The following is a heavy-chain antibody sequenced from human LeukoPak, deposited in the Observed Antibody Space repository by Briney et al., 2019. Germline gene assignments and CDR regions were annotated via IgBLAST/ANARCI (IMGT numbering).Heavy chain of an antibody. CDR1: GFSISDYY. CDR3: MAYNWNVERDIDF. V-gene: IGHV3-11*04. D-gene: IGHD1-1*01. Sequence: GSLRLSCAASGFSISDYYMGWIRQGPGKGLEWLSYISGGSEYISYADSVKGRFTISRDNSKNTLFLQMNSLRTEDMAVYYCMAYNWNVERDIDFWGQGTLVTVSS. CDR2: ISGGSEYI. J-gene: IGHJ4*02.